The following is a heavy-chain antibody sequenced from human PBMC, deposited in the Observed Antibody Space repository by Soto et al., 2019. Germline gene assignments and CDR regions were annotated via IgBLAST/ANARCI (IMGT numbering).Heavy chain of an antibody. D-gene: IGHD3-10*01. V-gene: IGHV4-59*01. Sequence: SETLSLTCTVSGGSISSYYWSWIRQPPGKGLEWIGYIYYSGSTNYNPSLKSRVTISVDTSKNQFSLKLSSVTAADTAVYYCARDQYYGSGSYYYYYYMDVWGKGTTLTVSS. CDR3: ARDQYYGSGSYYYYYYMDV. CDR1: GGSISSYY. J-gene: IGHJ6*03. CDR2: IYYSGST.